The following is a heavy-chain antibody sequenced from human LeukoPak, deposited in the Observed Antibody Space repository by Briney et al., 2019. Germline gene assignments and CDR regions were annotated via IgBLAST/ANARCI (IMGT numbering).Heavy chain of an antibody. Sequence: ASVRVSCKASGGTFSSYAISWVRHAPGQGLDWMGLINPSGGSTTYAQNFQGRVSMTTDTSTSTVNMELSSLRSEDTALYYCARHGMDVWGQGTTVTVSS. V-gene: IGHV1-46*03. CDR3: ARHGMDV. CDR2: INPSGGST. CDR1: GGTFSSYA. J-gene: IGHJ6*02.